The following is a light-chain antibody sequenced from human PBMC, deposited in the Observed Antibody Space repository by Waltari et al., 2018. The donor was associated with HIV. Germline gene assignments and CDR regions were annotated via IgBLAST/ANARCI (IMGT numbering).Light chain of an antibody. J-gene: IGLJ2*01. CDR2: DGS. Sequence: SYVLTQPPSVSLAPGQPARITGGGRNTGLKRVQWYQQRPGQAPGLVVYDGSDRPSGIPERFSGSKSGNTAPLTIRRVEAGDEADYYCQVWESSSDPPGVVFGGGTKLTVL. CDR3: QVWESSSDPPGVV. CDR1: NTGLKR. V-gene: IGLV3-21*02.